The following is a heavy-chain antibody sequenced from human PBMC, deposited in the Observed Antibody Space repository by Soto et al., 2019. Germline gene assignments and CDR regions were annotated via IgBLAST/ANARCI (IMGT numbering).Heavy chain of an antibody. D-gene: IGHD2-8*02. CDR1: GFTFSSYG. CDR3: AKDTEGGPVFYYYGMDV. V-gene: IGHV3-30*18. J-gene: IGHJ6*02. CDR2: ISYDGSNE. Sequence: GXSLSLSCSASGFTFSSYGMHGVRHAPGKGLEWVAVISYDGSNEYYADSVKGRFTISRDNSKNTLYLQMNSLRAEDTAVYYCAKDTEGGPVFYYYGMDVWGQGTTVTVSS.